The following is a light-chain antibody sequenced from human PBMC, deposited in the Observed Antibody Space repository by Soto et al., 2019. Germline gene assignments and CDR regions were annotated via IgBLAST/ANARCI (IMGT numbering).Light chain of an antibody. CDR2: DAS. V-gene: IGKV1-33*01. CDR1: QSIVNF. J-gene: IGKJ5*01. Sequence: DIQMTQSPSSLSASVGDRVTITCRASQSIVNFLNWYQQKPGKAPKLLIYDASNLETGVPSRFSGSGSGTDFTFTISSLQPEDIATYYCQQYDNLPITFGQGTRLEIK. CDR3: QQYDNLPIT.